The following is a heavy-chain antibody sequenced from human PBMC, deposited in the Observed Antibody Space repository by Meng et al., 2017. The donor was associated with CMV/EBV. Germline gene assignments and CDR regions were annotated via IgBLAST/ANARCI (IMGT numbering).Heavy chain of an antibody. J-gene: IGHJ5*02. CDR3: AHKGRRMAAAGINWFDP. D-gene: IGHD6-13*01. CDR2: IYWDDDK. Sequence: ITLKESGPTLVKPTPTLTLTCTFSGFSLSTSGVGVGWIRQPPGKALEWLALIYWDDDKRYSPSLKSRLTITKDTSKNQVVLTMTNMDPVDTATYYCAHKGRRMAAAGINWFDPWGQGTLVTVSS. CDR1: GFSLSTSGVG. V-gene: IGHV2-5*02.